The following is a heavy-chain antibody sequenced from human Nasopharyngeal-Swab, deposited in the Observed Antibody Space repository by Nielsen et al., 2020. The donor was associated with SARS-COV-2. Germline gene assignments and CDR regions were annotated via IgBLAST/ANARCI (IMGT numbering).Heavy chain of an antibody. J-gene: IGHJ3*02. V-gene: IGHV4-39*01. Sequence: SETLSLTCTVSGGSISSSSYYWGWIRQPPGKGLEWLGSIYYSGSTYYNPSLKSRVTISVDTSKNQFSLKLSSVTAADTAVYYCARRVGGFLEWIFAHDIWGQGTMVTVSS. CDR1: GGSISSSSYY. CDR3: ARRVGGFLEWIFAHDI. D-gene: IGHD3-3*01. CDR2: IYYSGST.